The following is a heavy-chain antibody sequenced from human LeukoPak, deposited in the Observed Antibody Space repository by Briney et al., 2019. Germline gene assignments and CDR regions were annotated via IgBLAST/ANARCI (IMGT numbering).Heavy chain of an antibody. Sequence: SETLSLTCTVSGGSISSYYWSWIRQPPGKGLEWIGYMFHSGSYNYNSSLKSRVTISVDTSKSRVSLKLSSVTAADTAVYYCARVAYSGGYTFFDYWGQGTLVTVSS. J-gene: IGHJ4*02. CDR3: ARVAYSGGYTFFDY. CDR2: MFHSGSY. V-gene: IGHV4-59*01. CDR1: GGSISSYY. D-gene: IGHD5-18*01.